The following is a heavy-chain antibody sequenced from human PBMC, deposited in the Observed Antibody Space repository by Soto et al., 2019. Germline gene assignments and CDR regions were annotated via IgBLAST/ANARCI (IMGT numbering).Heavy chain of an antibody. CDR3: ALVRFTYDSSGYQIHF. V-gene: IGHV1-8*01. CDR1: GYTFSNYD. CDR2: MNPNSGNT. Sequence: ASVKVSCKDSGYTFSNYDIIWLRQATGQGLEWMGWMNPNSGNTGCEQKFQGRVTMTRNTSISTAYMELNSLRSEDTAVYYCALVRFTYDSSGYQIHFWGQGTLGTVS. D-gene: IGHD3-22*01. J-gene: IGHJ4*02.